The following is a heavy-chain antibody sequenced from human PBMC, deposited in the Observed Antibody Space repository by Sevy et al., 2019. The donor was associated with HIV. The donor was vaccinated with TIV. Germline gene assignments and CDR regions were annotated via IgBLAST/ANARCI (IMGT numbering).Heavy chain of an antibody. Sequence: GGSLRLSCTASGFTFGDYAMSWFRQAPGKGLEWVGLFRSKGNGGTTEYAESVKGRFIMSRDDSKSIAYLQMNSLKTEDTAVYYCTRGPGGGWAFDLWGQGTMVTVSS. J-gene: IGHJ3*01. V-gene: IGHV3-49*03. D-gene: IGHD3-16*01. CDR1: GFTFGDYA. CDR2: FRSKGNGGTT. CDR3: TRGPGGGWAFDL.